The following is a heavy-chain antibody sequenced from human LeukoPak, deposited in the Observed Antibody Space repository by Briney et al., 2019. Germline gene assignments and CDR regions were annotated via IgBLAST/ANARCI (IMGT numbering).Heavy chain of an antibody. J-gene: IGHJ4*02. D-gene: IGHD2-21*02. CDR1: GFRFNTFW. CDR2: IKQDGNEK. CDR3: AGDCGGDCLRRASPFDY. Sequence: GGSLRLSCAASGFRFNTFWMSWVRQAPGKGLEWVANIKQDGNEKYYADSVKGRFTISRDNGKNSLDLQMNSLRAEDTAVYYCAGDCGGDCLRRASPFDYWGQGTLVTVSS. V-gene: IGHV3-7*01.